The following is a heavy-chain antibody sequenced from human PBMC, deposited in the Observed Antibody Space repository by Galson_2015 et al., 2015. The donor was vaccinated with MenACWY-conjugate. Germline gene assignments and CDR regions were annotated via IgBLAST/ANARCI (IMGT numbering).Heavy chain of an antibody. CDR2: IYWDDDK. V-gene: IGHV2-5*02. CDR3: AQGDVFDI. J-gene: IGHJ3*02. Sequence: IRQPPGQALEWLALIYWDDDKRYSPSLKSRLTITKDTSKNQVVLTMTNMDPVDTATYYCAQGDVFDIWGQGTLVTVSS.